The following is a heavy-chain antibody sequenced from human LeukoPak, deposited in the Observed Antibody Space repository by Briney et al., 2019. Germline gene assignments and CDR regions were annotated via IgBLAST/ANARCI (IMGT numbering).Heavy chain of an antibody. Sequence: GGALRLSCTASGFAFDEHGMSWVRQVPGKGLEGVSGINWSGGRTGYADPLRGRFPISRDNAQNSLYLQMDSVRAEDTALYYCARAHITSPFYFDYWGQGTLVTVCS. CDR1: GFAFDEHG. CDR2: INWSGGRT. D-gene: IGHD2-2*01. CDR3: ARAHITSPFYFDY. V-gene: IGHV3-20*04. J-gene: IGHJ4*02.